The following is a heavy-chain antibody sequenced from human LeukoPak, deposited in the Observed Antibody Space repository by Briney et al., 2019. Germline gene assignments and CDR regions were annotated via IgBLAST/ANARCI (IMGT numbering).Heavy chain of an antibody. Sequence: KPSETLSLTCTVSGGSISSSSYYWGWIRQPPGKGLEWIGSIYYSGSTYYNPSLKSRVTISVDTSKNQFSLKLSSVTAADTAVYYCARGVGTTGTPLPFDYWGQGTLVTVSS. J-gene: IGHJ4*02. V-gene: IGHV4-39*07. D-gene: IGHD1-1*01. CDR1: GGSISSSSYY. CDR2: IYYSGST. CDR3: ARGVGTTGTPLPFDY.